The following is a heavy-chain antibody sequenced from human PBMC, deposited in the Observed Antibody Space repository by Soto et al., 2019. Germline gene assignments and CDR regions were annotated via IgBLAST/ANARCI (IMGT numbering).Heavy chain of an antibody. J-gene: IGHJ6*02. D-gene: IGHD6-6*01. Sequence: EVQLVESGGGLIQPGGSLRLSCAASGFTVSSNYMSWVRQAPGKGLEWVSVIYSGGSTYYADSVKGRFTISRDNSKNTLYLQMNSLRAEDTAVYYCARERRQLGPYYYYGMDVWGQGTTVTVSS. CDR2: IYSGGST. V-gene: IGHV3-53*01. CDR1: GFTVSSNY. CDR3: ARERRQLGPYYYYGMDV.